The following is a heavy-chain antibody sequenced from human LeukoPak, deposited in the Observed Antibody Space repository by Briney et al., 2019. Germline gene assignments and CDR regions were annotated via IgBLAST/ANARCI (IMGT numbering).Heavy chain of an antibody. Sequence: ASVKVSCKASGYTFTGYYMHWVRQAPGQGLEWMGWINPNSGDTNYAQKFQGRVTMTRDTSISTAYMELSRLRSDDTAVYYCARLGRRGAFDPWGQGTLVTVSS. V-gene: IGHV1-2*02. D-gene: IGHD4/OR15-4a*01. CDR3: ARLGRRGAFDP. CDR2: INPNSGDT. CDR1: GYTFTGYY. J-gene: IGHJ5*02.